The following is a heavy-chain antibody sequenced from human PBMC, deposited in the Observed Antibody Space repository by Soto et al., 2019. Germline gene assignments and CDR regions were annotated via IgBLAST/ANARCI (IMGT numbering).Heavy chain of an antibody. Sequence: GALRLSCEASGFTFSGFDMHWVRQPTGKGLEWVSSIGTAGDTYYAVSVKGRFTISRDNAKNSLSLQMNSLRAGDMAVYFCAKSQEIGTHFFDSWGQGTQVTVSS. CDR2: IGTAGDT. V-gene: IGHV3-13*01. CDR3: AKSQEIGTHFFDS. J-gene: IGHJ4*02. D-gene: IGHD6-13*01. CDR1: GFTFSGFD.